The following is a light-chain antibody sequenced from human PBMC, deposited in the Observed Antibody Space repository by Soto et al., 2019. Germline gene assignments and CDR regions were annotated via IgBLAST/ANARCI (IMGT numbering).Light chain of an antibody. CDR2: WAS. J-gene: IGKJ1*01. CDR1: QSLLYNVNNKNY. Sequence: DIVMTQSPDSLAVSLGERATINCKSSQSLLYNVNNKNYLAWYQKKPGQPPKLLIYWASTRESGVPDRXSGRASGTDFPLTISSLQAEDVAFYYCQQSYNGPRTFGQGTKVEIK. V-gene: IGKV4-1*01. CDR3: QQSYNGPRT.